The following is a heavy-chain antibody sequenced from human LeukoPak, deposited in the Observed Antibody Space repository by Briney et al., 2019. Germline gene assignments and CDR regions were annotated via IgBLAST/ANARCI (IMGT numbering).Heavy chain of an antibody. J-gene: IGHJ4*02. V-gene: IGHV1-8*02. CDR3: ARVLRVRKTAAVDY. CDR1: GGTFGSYA. D-gene: IGHD6-13*01. Sequence: ASVKVSCKASGGTFGSYAFSWVRQATGQGLEWMGWMNPNSGNTGYAQKFQGRVTMTRNTSISTAYMELSSLRSEDTAVYYCARVLRVRKTAAVDYWGQGTLVTVSS. CDR2: MNPNSGNT.